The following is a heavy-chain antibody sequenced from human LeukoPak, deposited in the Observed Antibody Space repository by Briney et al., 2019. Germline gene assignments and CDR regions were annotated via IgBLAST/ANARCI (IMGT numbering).Heavy chain of an antibody. D-gene: IGHD3-22*01. CDR1: GGSISSYY. CDR2: IYTSGST. J-gene: IGHJ3*02. CDR3: ARGYYYDSSGYYPDAFDI. Sequence: PETLSLTCTVSGGSISSYYWSWIRQPAGKGLEWIGRIYTSGSTNYNPSLKSRVTMSVDTSKNQFSLKLSSVTAADTAVYYCARGYYYDSSGYYPDAFDIWGQGAMVTVSS. V-gene: IGHV4-4*07.